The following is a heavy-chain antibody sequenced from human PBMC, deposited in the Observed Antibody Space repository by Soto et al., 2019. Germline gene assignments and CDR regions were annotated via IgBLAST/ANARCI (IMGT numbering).Heavy chain of an antibody. CDR2: IYYSGST. CDR3: GRVLTRSVDV. J-gene: IGHJ6*02. V-gene: IGHV4-31*03. CDR1: GGSITYINNHY. D-gene: IGHD2-15*01. Sequence: SETLSLTCTVSGGSITYINNHYCSWFRLPPGKGLEWIGYIYYSGSTYYNPSLKSRVSISLDTSKNQFSLKLSSVSAADTAVYYCGRVLTRSVDVWGQGTTVTVSS.